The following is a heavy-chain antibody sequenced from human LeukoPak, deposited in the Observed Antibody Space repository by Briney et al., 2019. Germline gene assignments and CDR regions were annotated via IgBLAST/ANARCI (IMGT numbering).Heavy chain of an antibody. CDR2: ISGSGGST. V-gene: IGHV3-23*01. Sequence: GGSLRLSCAASGFTFSGYTMSWVRQAPGKGLEWVSAISGSGGSTYYADSVKGRFTISRDNSKNTLYLQMNSLRAEDTAVYYCAKVGTAMVHFFGCWGQGTLVTVSS. CDR1: GFTFSGYT. D-gene: IGHD5-18*01. J-gene: IGHJ4*02. CDR3: AKVGTAMVHFFGC.